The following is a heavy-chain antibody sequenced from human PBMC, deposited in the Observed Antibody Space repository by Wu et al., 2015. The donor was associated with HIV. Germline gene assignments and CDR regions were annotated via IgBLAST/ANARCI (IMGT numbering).Heavy chain of an antibody. V-gene: IGHV1-8*02. CDR2: MNPNTGNR. J-gene: IGHJ6*03. D-gene: IGHD3-16*01. Sequence: QVQLVQSGAEVKRSGASVKVSCTASGYSFTNFDINWVRQATGQGLEWVGWMNPNTGNRGLAQKFQGRVTFTKNASITTAYMDMSSLTSADTGVYFCARGYLVSRGXRDYYMDVWGKGTTVTVFS. CDR3: ARGYLVSRGXRDYYMDV. CDR1: GYSFTNFD.